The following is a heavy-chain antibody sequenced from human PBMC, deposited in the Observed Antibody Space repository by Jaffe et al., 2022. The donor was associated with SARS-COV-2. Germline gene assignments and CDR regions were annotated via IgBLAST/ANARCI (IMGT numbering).Heavy chain of an antibody. CDR3: ARDSYSLARGPFDN. J-gene: IGHJ4*02. CDR1: GGSIDTNTNF. V-gene: IGHV4-39*02. Sequence: QLQLQESGPGLVKPSETLSLTCTVSGGSIDTNTNFWGWVRQPPGKGLEWIGSIYYTGTASYNPSLRSRVTITVDTSDNHFSLRLSSVTAADTAIYFCARDSYSLARGPFDNWGQGTLVTVSS. D-gene: IGHD5-12*01. CDR2: IYYTGTA.